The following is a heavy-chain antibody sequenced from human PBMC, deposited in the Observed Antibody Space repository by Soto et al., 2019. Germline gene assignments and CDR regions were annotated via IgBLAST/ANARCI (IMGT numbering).Heavy chain of an antibody. D-gene: IGHD3-3*01. J-gene: IGHJ6*02. Sequence: SETLSLTCTVSGGSISSSSYYWGWIRQPPGKGLEWIGSIYYSGSTYYNPSLKSRVTISVDTSKNQFSLKLSSVTAADTAVYYCARRSDDFWSGYYLYYYGMDVWGQGTTVTVSS. V-gene: IGHV4-39*01. CDR2: IYYSGST. CDR3: ARRSDDFWSGYYLYYYGMDV. CDR1: GGSISSSSYY.